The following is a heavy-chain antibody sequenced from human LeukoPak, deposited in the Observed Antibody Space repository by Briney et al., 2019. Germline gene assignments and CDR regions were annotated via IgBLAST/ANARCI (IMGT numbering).Heavy chain of an antibody. J-gene: IGHJ4*02. V-gene: IGHV4-39*07. CDR1: GGSISSSSYY. CDR2: IYYSGST. CDR3: ARDVDGDSSGYYYDY. Sequence: PSETLSLTCTVSGGSISSSSYYWGWIRQPPGKGLEWIGSIYYSGSTYYNPSLKSRVTISVDTSKNQFSLKLSSVTAADTAVYYCARDVDGDSSGYYYDYWGQGTLVTVSS. D-gene: IGHD3-22*01.